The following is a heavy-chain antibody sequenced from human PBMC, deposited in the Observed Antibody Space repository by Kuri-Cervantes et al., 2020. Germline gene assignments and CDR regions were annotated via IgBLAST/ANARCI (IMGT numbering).Heavy chain of an antibody. CDR2: INHSGST. J-gene: IGHJ4*02. V-gene: IGHV4-34*01. D-gene: IGHD2-15*01. Sequence: SQTLTLTCAVYGGSFSGYYWSWIRQPPGKGLEWIGEINHSGSTNYNPSLKSRVTISVDTSKNQFSLKLSSVTAADTAVYYCARDLYCDGGGCSADDYWGQGTQVTVSS. CDR3: ARDLYCDGGGCSADDY. CDR1: GGSFSGYY.